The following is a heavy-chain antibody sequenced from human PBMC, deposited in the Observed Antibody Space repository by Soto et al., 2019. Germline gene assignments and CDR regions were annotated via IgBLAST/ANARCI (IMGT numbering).Heavy chain of an antibody. CDR2: TSHDGSNK. Sequence: QVQLVESGGGVVQPGRSLRLSCAASGFTFSSYGMHWVRQAPGNGLEWVAVTSHDGSNKYYADSVKGRFTISRDNSKNTLYLQMNSLRAEDTAVSYCAKTSSLWMNEDIDYWGQGTLVIVSS. CDR3: AKTSSLWMNEDIDY. J-gene: IGHJ4*02. V-gene: IGHV3-30*18. D-gene: IGHD3-3*01. CDR1: GFTFSSYG.